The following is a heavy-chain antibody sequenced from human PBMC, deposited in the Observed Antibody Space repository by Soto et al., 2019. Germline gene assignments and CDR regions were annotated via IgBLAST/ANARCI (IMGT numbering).Heavy chain of an antibody. V-gene: IGHV4-59*01. J-gene: IGHJ5*01. CDR2: IFYSGST. Sequence: QVQLQESGPGLVKPSETLSLTCTVSGGSISSYYWSWIRQPPGKGLEWIGFIFYSGSTSYNPSLKNRVTISIDTSAYQYSLKLNSVTAADTAVYYCASMIGDPVLSFDSWGQGTLVAVSS. CDR3: ASMIGDPVLSFDS. CDR1: GGSISSYY. D-gene: IGHD3-10*02.